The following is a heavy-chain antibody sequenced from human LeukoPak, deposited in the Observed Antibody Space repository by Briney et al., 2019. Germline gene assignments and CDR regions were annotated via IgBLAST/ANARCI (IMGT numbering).Heavy chain of an antibody. V-gene: IGHV4-39*02. CDR2: IYYSGST. D-gene: IGHD2/OR15-2a*01. J-gene: IGHJ4*02. Sequence: SETLSLTCTVSGGSISSSSYYWGWIRQPPGKGLEWIGSIYYSGSTYYNPSLKSRVTISVDTSKNQFSLKLSSVTAADTAVYYCAREPFRVYYFDYWGQGTLATVSS. CDR3: AREPFRVYYFDY. CDR1: GGSISSSSYY.